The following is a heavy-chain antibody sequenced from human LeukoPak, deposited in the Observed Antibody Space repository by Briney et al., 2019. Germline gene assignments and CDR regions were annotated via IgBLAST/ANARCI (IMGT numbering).Heavy chain of an antibody. V-gene: IGHV4-61*09. CDR2: IYSSGSS. CDR1: GASISSGGYS. CDR3: ARFFGPAAIRLRYYGMDV. J-gene: IGHJ6*02. D-gene: IGHD2-2*01. Sequence: SQTLSLTFTVSGASISSGGYSWTWIRQPAGKGLECIGHIYSSGSSNYNPSLKSRATISVDTSKNQFSLKLSSVTTADTAVYYCARFFGPAAIRLRYYGMDVWGQGTTVTVSS.